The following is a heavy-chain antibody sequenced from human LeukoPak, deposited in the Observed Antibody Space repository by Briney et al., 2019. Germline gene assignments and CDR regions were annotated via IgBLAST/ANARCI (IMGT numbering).Heavy chain of an antibody. CDR2: INHSGST. CDR1: GVSFSGYY. Sequence: PSETLSLTCAVYGVSFSGYYWSWIRQPPGKGLEWIGEINHSGSTNYNPSLKSRVTISVDTSKNQFSLKLSSVTAADTAVYYCARGRGDDYVWGSYRRIYYFDYWCQGTPVTVSS. V-gene: IGHV4-34*01. D-gene: IGHD3-16*02. J-gene: IGHJ4*02. CDR3: ARGRGDDYVWGSYRRIYYFDY.